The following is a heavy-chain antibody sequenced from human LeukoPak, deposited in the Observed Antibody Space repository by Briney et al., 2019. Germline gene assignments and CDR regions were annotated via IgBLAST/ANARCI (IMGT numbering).Heavy chain of an antibody. V-gene: IGHV3-23*01. D-gene: IGHD1-26*01. Sequence: PGGSLRLSCAASGFTFRRYDMSWVRQAPGKGLEWVSAISGSGGNTYYADSAKGHFTISRDNSKNTLYLQMNSLRAEDTALYYCAKSRIEGPTPLHCWGQGTLVTVSA. CDR2: ISGSGGNT. CDR3: AKSRIEGPTPLHC. J-gene: IGHJ4*02. CDR1: GFTFRRYD.